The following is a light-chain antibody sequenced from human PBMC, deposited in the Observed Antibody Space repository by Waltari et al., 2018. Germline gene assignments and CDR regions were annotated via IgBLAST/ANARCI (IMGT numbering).Light chain of an antibody. CDR2: DAS. CDR3: QQYESLPLT. Sequence: DIQLPPSPSSLSASVGDRVTITCQASQDISKNLNWYHQKPGKAPKFVIYDASILETGVPSRFSGGGSGTDFTFTVSSLQPEDVGTYYCQQYESLPLTFGGGTKVEIK. J-gene: IGKJ4*01. CDR1: QDISKN. V-gene: IGKV1-33*01.